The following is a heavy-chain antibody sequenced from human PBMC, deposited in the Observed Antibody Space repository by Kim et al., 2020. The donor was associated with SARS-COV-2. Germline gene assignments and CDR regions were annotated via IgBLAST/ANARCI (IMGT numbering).Heavy chain of an antibody. CDR3: ARDLDSTNWDDY. D-gene: IGHD2-2*01. CDR1: GFIFSRYT. Sequence: GGSLRLSCAASGFIFSRYTMNWVRQAPGKGLEWVSSVSGSSSYFYYADSVKGRFTTSRDSAKNSLFLQMNSLRVDDTAVYYCARDLDSTNWDDYWGQRTLVTVSS. J-gene: IGHJ4*02. CDR2: VSGSSSYF. V-gene: IGHV3-21*06.